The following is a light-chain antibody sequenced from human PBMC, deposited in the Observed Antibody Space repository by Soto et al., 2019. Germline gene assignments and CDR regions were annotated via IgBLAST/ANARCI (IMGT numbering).Light chain of an antibody. CDR2: SNN. CDR3: VTWDDSLASYV. Sequence: QSVLTQPPSAAGSPGQRVSSACSGGSSNIGTNLVSWYQQLPGTAPQVFIYSNNQRPSGVPDRFSGSKSGTSASLAISGLQSEDEAEYYCVTWDDSLASYVFGAGTKVTVL. CDR1: SSNIGTNL. J-gene: IGLJ1*01. V-gene: IGLV1-44*01.